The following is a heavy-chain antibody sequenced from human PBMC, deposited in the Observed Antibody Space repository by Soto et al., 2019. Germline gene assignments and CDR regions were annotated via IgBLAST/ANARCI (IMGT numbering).Heavy chain of an antibody. V-gene: IGHV4-34*01. J-gene: IGHJ4*01. CDR1: GGSFSGYY. Sequence: PSETLSLTCAVYGGSFSGYYWSWIRQPPGKGLEWIGEINHSGSTNYILSLKSRVTISVDTSKNQFSLKLRSVTAADTAVYYCARGPGWNASSAPVAYWGHGTSVIAS. CDR3: ARGPGWNASSAPVAY. D-gene: IGHD1-1*01. CDR2: INHSGST.